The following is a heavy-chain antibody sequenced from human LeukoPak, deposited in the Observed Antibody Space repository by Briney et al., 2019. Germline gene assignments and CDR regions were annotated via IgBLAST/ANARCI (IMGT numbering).Heavy chain of an antibody. D-gene: IGHD6-13*01. CDR3: ARISSSNWYNERGAFDV. Sequence: SETLSLTCTVSGGSISSYYWSWVRQPPGKGLEWIGFVYYTGSTNYSPSLKSRVTIPVDTSKNQFSLKLRSVTAADTAVYYCARISSSNWYNERGAFDVWGQGTMVTVSS. J-gene: IGHJ3*01. CDR1: GGSISSYY. CDR2: VYYTGST. V-gene: IGHV4-59*01.